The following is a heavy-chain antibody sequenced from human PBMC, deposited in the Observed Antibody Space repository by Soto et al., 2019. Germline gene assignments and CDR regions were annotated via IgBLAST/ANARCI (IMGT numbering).Heavy chain of an antibody. CDR1: GGSISSGGYY. V-gene: IGHV4-31*01. Sequence: QVQLQESGPGLVKPSQTLSLTCTVSGGSISSGGYYWSWIRQHPGKGLEWIGYIYYSGSTYYNPSLKSQVTISVDTSKNQCSLKLSSVTAADTAVYYCARGYDYFDAFDIWGQGTMVTVSS. CDR2: IYYSGST. D-gene: IGHD4-17*01. CDR3: ARGYDYFDAFDI. J-gene: IGHJ3*02.